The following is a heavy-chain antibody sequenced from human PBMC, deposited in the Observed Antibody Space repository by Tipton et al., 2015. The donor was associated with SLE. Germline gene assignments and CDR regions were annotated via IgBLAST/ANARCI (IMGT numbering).Heavy chain of an antibody. D-gene: IGHD2-21*02. CDR2: INHSGST. CDR1: GGSFSGYY. V-gene: IGHV4-34*01. CDR3: ASRPVVTGEGAGDY. Sequence: GLVKPSETLSLTCAVYGGSFSGYYWSWIRQPPGKGLEWSGEINHSGSTNYNPSLKSRVTISVDTSKNQFSLKLTSVTAADTAVYYCASRPVVTGEGAGDYWGQGTLVTVSS. J-gene: IGHJ4*02.